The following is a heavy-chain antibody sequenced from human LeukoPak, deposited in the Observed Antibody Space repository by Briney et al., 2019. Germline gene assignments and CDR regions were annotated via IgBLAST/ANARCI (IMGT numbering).Heavy chain of an antibody. J-gene: IGHJ6*03. V-gene: IGHV3-21*01. CDR1: GFTFSSYS. D-gene: IGHD3-3*01. Sequence: GGSLRLSCAASGFTFSSYSMNWVRQAPGKGLEWVSSISSSSSYIYYADSVKGRFTISRDNAKNSLYLQMNSLRAEDTAVYYCARDHEFYDFWSGYYYYMDVWGKGTTVTVSS. CDR2: ISSSSSYI. CDR3: ARDHEFYDFWSGYYYYMDV.